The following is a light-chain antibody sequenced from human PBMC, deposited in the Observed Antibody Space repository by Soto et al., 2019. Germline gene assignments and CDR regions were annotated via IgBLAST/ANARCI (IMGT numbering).Light chain of an antibody. CDR1: QSIPNSY. V-gene: IGKV3-20*01. CDR3: LQYGSTPGT. CDR2: GAS. J-gene: IGKJ1*01. Sequence: EIVLTQSPGTLSLSPGERATLCCRASQSIPNSYLSWYQHKPGQAPRLLIHGASSRATGTPDRFSGSGSGTDFTLIIDRLEPEDFALYYCLQYGSTPGTFGQGTKVDLK.